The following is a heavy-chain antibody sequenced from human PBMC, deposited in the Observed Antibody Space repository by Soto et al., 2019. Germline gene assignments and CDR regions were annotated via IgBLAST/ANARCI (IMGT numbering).Heavy chain of an antibody. V-gene: IGHV1-46*01. CDR2: INPHGGST. Sequence: GASVQLYWTEPGDTYTRYYGNLGRQAHEQGLAWMGVINPHGGSTAYAQKFKGRVTLTRDTSASTVYMEVSSLTSEDTAMYYCARSSGGNFGIIIEGTNWVAPWGQGTPVTVSS. D-gene: IGHD1-26*01. CDR1: GDTYTRYY. J-gene: IGHJ5*02. CDR3: ARSSGGNFGIIIEGTNWVAP.